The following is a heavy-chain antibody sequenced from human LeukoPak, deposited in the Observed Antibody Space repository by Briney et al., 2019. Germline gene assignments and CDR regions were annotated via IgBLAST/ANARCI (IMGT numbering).Heavy chain of an antibody. D-gene: IGHD3-22*01. CDR1: GYTFTSYY. CDR3: PSACYDSSGYYLESDY. V-gene: IGHV1-46*03. CDR2: INPSGGST. Sequence: ASVKVSCKASGYTFTSYYMHWVRQAPGQGLEWMGIINPSGGSTSYAQKFQGRVTMTRDTSTSTVYMELSSLRSEDAAVYYCPSACYDSSGYYLESDYWGQGTLVTVSS. J-gene: IGHJ4*02.